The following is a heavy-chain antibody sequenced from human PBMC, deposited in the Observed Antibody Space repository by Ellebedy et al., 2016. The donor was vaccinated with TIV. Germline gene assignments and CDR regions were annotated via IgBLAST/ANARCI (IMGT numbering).Heavy chain of an antibody. V-gene: IGHV4-61*01. CDR3: AGGSYTPYGMDV. CDR1: GGSVSSGSHY. J-gene: IGHJ6*02. CDR2: SYYIGTT. Sequence: SETLSLNCTVSGGSVSSGSHYWNWIRQPPGKGLEWIGYSYYIGTTNYNPSLKSRVTISEDMSKNQFSLRLSSVTAADTAVYYCAGGSYTPYGMDVWGRGTTVIVSS. D-gene: IGHD1-26*01.